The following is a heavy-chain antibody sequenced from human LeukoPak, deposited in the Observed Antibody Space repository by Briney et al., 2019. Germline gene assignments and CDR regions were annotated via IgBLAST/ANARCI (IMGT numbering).Heavy chain of an antibody. J-gene: IGHJ3*02. Sequence: GGSLRLSCAASGFTFSSYAMHWVRQAPGKGLEWVAVISYDGSNKYYADSVKGRFTISRDNSKNTLYLQMNSLRSDDTAVYYCARRYPRGAFDIWGQGTMVTVSS. D-gene: IGHD1-1*01. CDR1: GFTFSSYA. CDR3: ARRYPRGAFDI. V-gene: IGHV3-30*04. CDR2: ISYDGSNK.